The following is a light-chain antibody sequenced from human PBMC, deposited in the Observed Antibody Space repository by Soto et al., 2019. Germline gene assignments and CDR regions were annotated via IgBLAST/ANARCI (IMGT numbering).Light chain of an antibody. J-gene: IGKJ2*01. CDR3: QQYGGSYT. V-gene: IGKV3-20*01. CDR1: QSVSSSY. CDR2: GAS. Sequence: ENVLTQSPGTLSLSPGERVTLSCRASQSVSSSYLAWYQQKSGQAPRLLVYGASIRAIGIPDRFSGSGSGTDFTLTISGLEPEDFVVYYCQQYGGSYTFGQGTKLEIK.